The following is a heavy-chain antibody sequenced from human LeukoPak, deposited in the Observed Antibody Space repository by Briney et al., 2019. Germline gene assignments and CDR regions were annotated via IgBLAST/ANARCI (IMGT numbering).Heavy chain of an antibody. Sequence: ASVKVSCKASGYTFTGYHIHWVRQAPGQGLEWMGRITPNSGDTNYAQNFQGRVTMTRDTSINTAYMELSRLRSDDTAVYYCARDLSWFGGSDYWGQGTLVTVSS. CDR2: ITPNSGDT. D-gene: IGHD3-10*01. CDR1: GYTFTGYH. J-gene: IGHJ4*02. CDR3: ARDLSWFGGSDY. V-gene: IGHV1-2*02.